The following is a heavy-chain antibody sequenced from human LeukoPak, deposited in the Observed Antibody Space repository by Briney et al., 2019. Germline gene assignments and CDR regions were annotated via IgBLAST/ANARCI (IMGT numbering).Heavy chain of an antibody. CDR2: ISYDGSNK. CDR1: GFTFRSYD. Sequence: GGSLRLSCAASGFTFRSYDMHWVRQAPGKGLQWVAFISYDGSNKYHTDSVKGRFTISRDNSKNTLYLQMNSLRAEDTAVYYCAKDSEIAAAGSYWYFDLWGRGTLVTVSS. V-gene: IGHV3-30*18. CDR3: AKDSEIAAAGSYWYFDL. D-gene: IGHD6-13*01. J-gene: IGHJ2*01.